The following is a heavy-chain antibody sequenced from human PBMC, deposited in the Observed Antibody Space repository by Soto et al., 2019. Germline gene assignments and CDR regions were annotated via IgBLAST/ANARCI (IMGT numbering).Heavy chain of an antibody. Sequence: PGESLKISCKGSGYSFTSYWISWVRQMPGKGLEWMGRIDPSDSYTNYSPSFQGHVTISADKSISTAYLQWSSLKASDTAMYYCARSCSSTSCYPDYYNYGMDVWDQGTTVTASS. J-gene: IGHJ6*02. CDR2: IDPSDSYT. V-gene: IGHV5-10-1*01. CDR3: ARSCSSTSCYPDYYNYGMDV. CDR1: GYSFTSYW. D-gene: IGHD2-2*01.